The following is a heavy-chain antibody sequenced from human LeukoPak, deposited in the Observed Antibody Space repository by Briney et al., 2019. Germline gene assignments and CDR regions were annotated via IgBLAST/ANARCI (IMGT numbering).Heavy chain of an antibody. V-gene: IGHV4-59*01. D-gene: IGHD1-26*01. Sequence: PSETLSLTCTVSGGSISSYYWSWIRQPPGKGLEWIGYIYYSGSTNYNPSLKSRVTMSVDTSKNQFSLKLSSVTAADTAVHYCASKSLISGSYTFDYWGQGTLVTVSS. CDR3: ASKSLISGSYTFDY. CDR1: GGSISSYY. CDR2: IYYSGST. J-gene: IGHJ4*02.